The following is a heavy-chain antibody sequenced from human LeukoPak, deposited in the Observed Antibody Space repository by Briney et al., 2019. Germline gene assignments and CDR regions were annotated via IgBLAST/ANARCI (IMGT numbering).Heavy chain of an antibody. D-gene: IGHD6-6*01. J-gene: IGHJ4*02. CDR1: GFTFSSYW. CDR2: ISTDGSTT. V-gene: IGHV3-74*01. Sequence: PGGSLRLSCAASGFTFSSYWMHLVRQAPGKGLVWVSRISTDGSTTTYADSVKGRFTISRDNAKKTLYLQMNSLRAEDTAVYYCSRRGIGARPFDYWGQGTLVTVSS. CDR3: SRRGIGARPFDY.